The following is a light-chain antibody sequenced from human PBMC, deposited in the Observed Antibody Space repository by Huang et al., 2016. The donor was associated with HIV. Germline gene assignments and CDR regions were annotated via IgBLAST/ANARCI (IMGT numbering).Light chain of an antibody. CDR1: QSVSSN. J-gene: IGKJ2*01. Sequence: EIAMTQSPATLYVSPGERVTLSCRASQSVSSNLAWYQQKPGQSPRLLIYGASTRATGIPVRFSGRGSGTEFTLTISSLQSEDFAVYSCQQYNNWPPGDTFGQGTKLEIK. V-gene: IGKV3-15*01. CDR3: QQYNNWPPGDT. CDR2: GAS.